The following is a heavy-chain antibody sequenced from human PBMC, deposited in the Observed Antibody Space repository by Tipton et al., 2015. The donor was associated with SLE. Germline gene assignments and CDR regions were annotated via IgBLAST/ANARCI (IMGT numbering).Heavy chain of an antibody. CDR2: TYYQSQESQWYH. CDR3: ARDPVTWQPSRFEFDS. D-gene: IGHD3-3*01. CDR1: GDSISSDSAT. V-gene: IGHV6-1*01. Sequence: GLVKPSQTISLTCVISGDSISSDSATWNWVRQSPSRGLEWLARTYYQSQESQWYHDYAVLVESRIKIVPNTRKNQVSLHLSSVSPEDTAGYHCARDPVTWQPSRFEFDSWGQGTLVTVSS. J-gene: IGHJ4*02.